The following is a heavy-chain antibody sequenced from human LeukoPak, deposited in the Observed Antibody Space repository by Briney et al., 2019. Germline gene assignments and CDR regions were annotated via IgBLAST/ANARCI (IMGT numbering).Heavy chain of an antibody. J-gene: IGHJ3*02. Sequence: ASVKVSCKASGYSFTSLYIHWVRQASGQGLEWMGVIDPSGGRTRYAQKFQGRVTMTRDTSTNTVYMQVRSLRSEDTAVYFCARDPARVATKDDAFDIWGQGTMVTVSS. D-gene: IGHD5-24*01. CDR2: IDPSGGRT. CDR3: ARDPARVATKDDAFDI. V-gene: IGHV1-46*01. CDR1: GYSFTSLY.